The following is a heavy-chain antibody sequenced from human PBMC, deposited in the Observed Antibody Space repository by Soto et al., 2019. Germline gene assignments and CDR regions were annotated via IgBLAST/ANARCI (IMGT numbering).Heavy chain of an antibody. V-gene: IGHV3-33*01. CDR3: ARDTTVTTFYYYLDV. J-gene: IGHJ6*03. CDR2: IWYDGRDQ. Sequence: QVQLVESGGGVVQPGRSLRLSCAASGFTFSSYGMHWVRQAPGKGLEWVAVIWYDGRDQYYADSVKGRFTISRDNSQTALYLQMNSLRAEDTAVYYCARDTTVTTFYYYLDVWGKGTMVTVAS. CDR1: GFTFSSYG. D-gene: IGHD4-17*01.